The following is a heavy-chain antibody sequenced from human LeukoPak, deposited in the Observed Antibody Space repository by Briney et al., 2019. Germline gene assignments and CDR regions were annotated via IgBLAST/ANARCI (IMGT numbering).Heavy chain of an antibody. CDR3: ASEVVVVAATDY. Sequence: PGGSLRLSRAASGFTFSSYAMSWVRQAPGKGLEWVSAISGSGGSTYYADSVRGRFTISRDNSKNTLYLQMNSLRAEDTAVYYCASEVVVVAATDYWGQGTLVTVSS. CDR1: GFTFSSYA. J-gene: IGHJ4*02. D-gene: IGHD2-15*01. CDR2: ISGSGGST. V-gene: IGHV3-23*01.